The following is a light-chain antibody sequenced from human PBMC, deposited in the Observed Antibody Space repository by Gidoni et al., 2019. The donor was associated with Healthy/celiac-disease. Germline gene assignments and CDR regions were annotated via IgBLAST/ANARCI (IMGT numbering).Light chain of an antibody. J-gene: IGLJ2*01. Sequence: QSVLTQPPSASGTHGQRVTISCSGSSSNIGSNTVNWYQQPPGTAPKLLIYSNNQRPSGVPDRFSGSKSGTSASLAISGLQSEDEADYYCAAWDDSLNGVVFGGGTKLTVL. CDR2: SNN. CDR3: AAWDDSLNGVV. CDR1: SSNIGSNT. V-gene: IGLV1-44*01.